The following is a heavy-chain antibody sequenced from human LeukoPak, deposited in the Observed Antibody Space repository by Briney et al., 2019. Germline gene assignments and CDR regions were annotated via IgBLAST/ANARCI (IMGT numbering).Heavy chain of an antibody. CDR1: GASISSYY. D-gene: IGHD6-19*01. CDR3: ARGSRWQWLNY. CDR2: IYYSGST. V-gene: IGHV4-59*01. J-gene: IGHJ4*02. Sequence: SETLSLTCTVSGASISSYYWSWIRQPPGKGLEWIGYIYYSGSTNYNPSLKSRVTISVDTSKNQFSLKLSSVTAADTAVYYCARGSRWQWLNYWGQGTLVTVSS.